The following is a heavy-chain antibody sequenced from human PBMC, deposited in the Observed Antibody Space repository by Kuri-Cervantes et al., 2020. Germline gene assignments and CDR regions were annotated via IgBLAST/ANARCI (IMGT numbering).Heavy chain of an antibody. CDR1: GGSISSGGYY. Sequence: SCTVSGGSISSGGYYWSWIRQHPGKGLEWIGYIYYSGSTYYNPSLKSRVTISVDRSKNQFSLKLSSVAAADTAVYYCARVSVAAALDYWGQGTLVTVSS. V-gene: IGHV4-31*02. CDR2: IYYSGST. CDR3: ARVSVAAALDY. D-gene: IGHD6-13*01. J-gene: IGHJ4*02.